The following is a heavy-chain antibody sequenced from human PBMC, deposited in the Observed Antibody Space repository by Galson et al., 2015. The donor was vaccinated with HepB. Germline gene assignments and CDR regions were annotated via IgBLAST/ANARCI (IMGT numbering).Heavy chain of an antibody. CDR2: INPNSGVT. J-gene: IGHJ6*02. D-gene: IGHD5-18*01. CDR3: ATALRGNNYGRDYHGMDV. V-gene: IGHV1-2*02. CDR1: GYDFSDFY. Sequence: SCKASGYDFSDFYIHWVRQAPGQGLEWMGWINPNSGVTRYADKFQGGVTMTRGTSITTAYLELRRLKSDDTAVYYCATALRGNNYGRDYHGMDVWGQGTTVTVSS.